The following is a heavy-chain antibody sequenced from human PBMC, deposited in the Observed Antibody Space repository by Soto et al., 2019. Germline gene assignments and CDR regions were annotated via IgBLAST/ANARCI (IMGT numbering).Heavy chain of an antibody. Sequence: QVQLEQSGAEVKKPGSSVKISCKASGGTLSDHGVSWLRQAPGQGLEWVGGTIPVFNTAKYAPKFQGRVTMAADKSTNIAYMELGSLRSDDTAFYYCARGVYGSENYYTGPSAFDIWGQGTLVIVSS. D-gene: IGHD3-10*01. V-gene: IGHV1-69*06. CDR2: TIPVFNTA. CDR3: ARGVYGSENYYTGPSAFDI. CDR1: GGTLSDHG. J-gene: IGHJ3*02.